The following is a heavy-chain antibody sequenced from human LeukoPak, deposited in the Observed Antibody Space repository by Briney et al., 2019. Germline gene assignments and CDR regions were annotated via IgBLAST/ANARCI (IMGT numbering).Heavy chain of an antibody. CDR1: GFTFSSYS. CDR3: ARDAPWAFDI. V-gene: IGHV3-21*01. Sequence: PGGSLRLSCAASGFTFSSYSMNWVRQAPGKGLEWVSSISSSSSYIYYADSVKGRFAISRDNAKNSLYLQMNSLRAEDTAVYYCARDAPWAFDIWGQGTMVTVSS. CDR2: ISSSSSYI. J-gene: IGHJ3*02.